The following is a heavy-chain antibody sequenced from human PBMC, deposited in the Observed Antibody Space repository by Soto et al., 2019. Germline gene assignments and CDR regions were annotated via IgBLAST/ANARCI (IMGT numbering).Heavy chain of an antibody. V-gene: IGHV4-31*03. D-gene: IGHD3-22*01. J-gene: IGHJ5*02. CDR2: IYYSGST. CDR1: GGSISSGGYY. Sequence: SETLSLTCTVSGGSISSGGYYWSWIRQHPGKSLEWIGYIYYSGSTYYNPSLKSRVTISVDTSKNQFSLKLSSVTAADTAVYYCASIYDSSGYYYGNNWFDPWGQGTLVTVSS. CDR3: ASIYDSSGYYYGNNWFDP.